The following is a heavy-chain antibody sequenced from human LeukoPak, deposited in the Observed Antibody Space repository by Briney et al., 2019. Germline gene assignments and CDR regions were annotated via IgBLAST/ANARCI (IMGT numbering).Heavy chain of an antibody. D-gene: IGHD3-22*01. CDR1: GGSIGSSRFY. V-gene: IGHV4-39*07. CDR2: IDYSGKT. J-gene: IGHJ3*01. CDR3: ARDFDTSAFYAFDV. Sequence: SETLSLTCTVSGGSIGSSRFYWGWLRQPPGKGLEWTGSIDYSGKTFYNPSLKSRVTISVDTSKNQFSLKLSSVTATDTAVYYCARDFDTSAFYAFDVWGQGTMVTVSS.